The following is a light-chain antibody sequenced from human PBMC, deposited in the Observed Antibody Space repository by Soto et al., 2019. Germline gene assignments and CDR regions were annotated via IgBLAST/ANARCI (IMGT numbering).Light chain of an antibody. CDR2: AAS. CDR1: QSISSY. Sequence: DIQMTQSPSSLSASVGDRVTITCRASQSISSYLNWYQQKPGKAPNLLIYAASSLQSGVPSRFSDSGSGTDFILTISSLQPEDFATYYCQQGYSTPRTFGQGTKVEIK. J-gene: IGKJ1*01. CDR3: QQGYSTPRT. V-gene: IGKV1-39*01.